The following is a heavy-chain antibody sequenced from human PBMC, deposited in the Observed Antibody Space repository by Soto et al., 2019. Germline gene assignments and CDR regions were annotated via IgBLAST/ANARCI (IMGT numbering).Heavy chain of an antibody. D-gene: IGHD3-10*01. CDR3: SRRGVRGVIPTIYYYYMDV. J-gene: IGHJ6*03. CDR1: GFTFSDYY. V-gene: IGHV3-11*01. CDR2: ISSSGSTI. Sequence: GGSLRLSCAASGFTFSDYYMSWIRQAPGKGLEWVSYISSSGSTIYYADSVKGRFTISRDNAKNSLYLQMNSLRAEDTAVYYCSRRGVRGVIPTIYYYYMDVWGKGTTGTV.